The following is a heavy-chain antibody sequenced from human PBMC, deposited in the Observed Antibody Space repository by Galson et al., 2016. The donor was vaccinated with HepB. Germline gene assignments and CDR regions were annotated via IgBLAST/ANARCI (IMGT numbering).Heavy chain of an antibody. CDR3: ARDGQRIDGAAFRSQPGGS. CDR2: ISGYNDDT. V-gene: IGHV1-18*01. J-gene: IGHJ5*02. Sequence: SCKASGYTFRNHGISWVRQAPGQGLEWMGWISGYNDDTKNAQKFQDRLTMTTDTFTNTAYMELRSLTSDDTAVYYCARDGQRIDGAAFRSQPGGSWGQGTLVTVSP. D-gene: IGHD6-25*01. CDR1: GYTFRNHG.